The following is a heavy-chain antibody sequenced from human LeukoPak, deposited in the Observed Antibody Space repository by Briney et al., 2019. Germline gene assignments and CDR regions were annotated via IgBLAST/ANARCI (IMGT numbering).Heavy chain of an antibody. Sequence: SGTLSLTCAVSGGSISSYYWSWIRQPPGKGLEWIGYIYYSGSTNYNPSLKSRVTISVDTSKNQFSLKLSSVTAADTAVYYCAYYHCSGGSCYFDYWGQGTLVTVSS. V-gene: IGHV4-59*01. CDR1: GGSISSYY. J-gene: IGHJ4*02. CDR3: AYYHCSGGSCYFDY. CDR2: IYYSGST. D-gene: IGHD2-15*01.